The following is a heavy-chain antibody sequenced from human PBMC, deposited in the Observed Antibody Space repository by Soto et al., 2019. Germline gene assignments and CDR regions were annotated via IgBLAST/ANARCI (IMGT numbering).Heavy chain of an antibody. V-gene: IGHV3-21*01. Sequence: GSLRLSCAASGFTFSSYSMNWVRQAPGKGLEWVSSISSSSSYIYYADSVKGRFTISRDNAKNSLYLQMNSLRAEDTAVYYCATITMVRGVSRSGAPVIWGQGTMVTVSS. D-gene: IGHD3-10*01. CDR1: GFTFSSYS. CDR3: ATITMVRGVSRSGAPVI. CDR2: ISSSSSYI. J-gene: IGHJ3*02.